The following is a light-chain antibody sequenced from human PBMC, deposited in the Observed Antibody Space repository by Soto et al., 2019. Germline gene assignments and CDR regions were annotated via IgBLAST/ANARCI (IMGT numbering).Light chain of an antibody. CDR1: SSNIGSNT. CDR3: AAWDDSLNGHVV. V-gene: IGLV1-44*01. Sequence: QSVLTHPPSASGSPGQRVTISCSGRSSNIGSNTVNWYQQLPGTAPKLLIYSNNQRPSGVPDRFSGSKSGTSASLAISGLQSEDEADYYCAAWDDSLNGHVVFGGGTKLTVL. J-gene: IGLJ2*01. CDR2: SNN.